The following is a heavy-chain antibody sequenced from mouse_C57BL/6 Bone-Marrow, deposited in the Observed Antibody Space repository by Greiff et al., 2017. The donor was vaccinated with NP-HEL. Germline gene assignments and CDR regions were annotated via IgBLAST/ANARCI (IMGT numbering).Heavy chain of an antibody. CDR3: ARPYGSSFYFDY. CDR1: GYTFTDYN. D-gene: IGHD1-1*01. Sequence: VQLKESGPELVKPGASVKIPCKASGYTFTDYNMDWVKQSHGKSLEWIGDINPNNGGTIYNQKFKGKATLTVDKSYSTAYMELRSLTSEDTAVYYCARPYGSSFYFDYWGQGTTLTVSS. CDR2: INPNNGGT. J-gene: IGHJ2*01. V-gene: IGHV1-18*01.